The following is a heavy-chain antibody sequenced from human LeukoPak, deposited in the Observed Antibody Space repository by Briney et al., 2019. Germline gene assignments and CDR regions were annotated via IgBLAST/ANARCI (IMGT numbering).Heavy chain of an antibody. J-gene: IGHJ4*02. V-gene: IGHV3-21*04. Sequence: GGSLRLSCAASGFTFSSYSMNWVRQAPGKGLEWVSSISSSSSYIYYADSVKGRFTIFRDNSKNTLYLQMNSLRAEDTAVYYCAKDPRIAGTDYWGQGTLVTVSS. D-gene: IGHD2-21*01. CDR2: ISSSSSYI. CDR3: AKDPRIAGTDY. CDR1: GFTFSSYS.